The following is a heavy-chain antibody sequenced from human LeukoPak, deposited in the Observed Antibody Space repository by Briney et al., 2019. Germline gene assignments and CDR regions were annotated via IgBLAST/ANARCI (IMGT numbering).Heavy chain of an antibody. CDR1: GFTFSDYY. Sequence: PGGSLRLSCAASGFTFSDYYMSWIRQAPGKGLEWVSYTSSSGSTIYYADSVKGRFTISRDNAKNSLYLQMNSLRAEDTAVYYCARDGEYSSSWYSEDAFDIWGQGTMVTVSS. CDR3: ARDGEYSSSWYSEDAFDI. CDR2: TSSSGSTI. D-gene: IGHD6-13*01. J-gene: IGHJ3*02. V-gene: IGHV3-11*01.